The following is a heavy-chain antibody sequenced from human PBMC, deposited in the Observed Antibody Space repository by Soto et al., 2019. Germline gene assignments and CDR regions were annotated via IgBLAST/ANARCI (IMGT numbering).Heavy chain of an antibody. CDR2: ISYDGSNK. J-gene: IGHJ3*02. V-gene: IGHV3-30-3*01. Sequence: QVQLVESGGGVVQPGRSLRLSCAASGFTFSSYAMHWVRQAPGKGLEWVAVISYDGSNKYYADSVKGRFTISRDNSKNTLYLQMNSLRAEDTAVYYCARDTALPYIVLMVHDLSWFFDIWGQGTMVTVSS. D-gene: IGHD2-8*01. CDR3: ARDTALPYIVLMVHDLSWFFDI. CDR1: GFTFSSYA.